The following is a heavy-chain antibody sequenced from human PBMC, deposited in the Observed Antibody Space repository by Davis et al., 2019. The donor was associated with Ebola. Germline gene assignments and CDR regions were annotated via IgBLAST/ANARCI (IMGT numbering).Heavy chain of an antibody. D-gene: IGHD3-3*01. CDR3: ARRTKVEGFWSAYITH. V-gene: IGHV4-38-2*02. J-gene: IGHJ4*02. Sequence: PSETLSLTCTVSGYSIRNDVNWDWIRQSPAKGLEWIASIHYSGRTHYNPSLQSRVTISMDTSKSQFSLGLTSVTAADTAVYYCARRTKVEGFWSAYITHWAPGTLVTVSS. CDR2: IHYSGRT. CDR1: GYSIRNDVN.